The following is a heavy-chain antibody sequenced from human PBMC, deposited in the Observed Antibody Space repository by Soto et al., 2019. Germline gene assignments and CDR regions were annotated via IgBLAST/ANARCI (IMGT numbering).Heavy chain of an antibody. CDR1: RYIFTAYF. CDR2: IKPNNGAT. CDR3: ASHDPGARFDP. J-gene: IGHJ5*02. D-gene: IGHD1-1*01. V-gene: IGHV1-2*02. Sequence: QVQLVQSGAEAKKPGASVKVSCKAPRYIFTAYFMHWGRQAPGQGLEWMGWIKPNNGATHYGLSFQGRVTMTRDTSISTAYMELSSLRSDDTAVYSCASHDPGARFDPWGQGTLVIVSS.